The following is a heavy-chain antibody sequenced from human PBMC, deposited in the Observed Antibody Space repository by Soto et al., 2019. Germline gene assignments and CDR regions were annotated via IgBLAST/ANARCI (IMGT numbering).Heavy chain of an antibody. V-gene: IGHV4-59*01. CDR1: GGSISSYY. Sequence: QVQLQESGPGLVKPSETLSLTCTVSGGSISSYYWSWIRQPPGKGLEWIGYIYYSGSTNYNPSLKRRVNISVDTSKNQFSLKLSSVTAADTAVYYCARAAPELGWFGELSRMAHDYWGQGTLVTVSS. J-gene: IGHJ4*02. CDR2: IYYSGST. D-gene: IGHD3-10*01. CDR3: ARAAPELGWFGELSRMAHDY.